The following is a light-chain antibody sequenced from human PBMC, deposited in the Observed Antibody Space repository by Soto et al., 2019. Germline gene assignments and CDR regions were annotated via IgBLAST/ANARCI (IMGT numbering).Light chain of an antibody. Sequence: QSVLTQPASVSGSPGQSITVSCIGTSGDIGHYDYVSWYQQHPGKAPKLMIYHVTYRPSGVANRYSGSKSGNSASLTISGLQADDEDDYYCCSLTTLHTYVFGSGTKLTVL. V-gene: IGLV2-14*03. J-gene: IGLJ1*01. CDR2: HVT. CDR3: CSLTTLHTYV. CDR1: SGDIGHYDY.